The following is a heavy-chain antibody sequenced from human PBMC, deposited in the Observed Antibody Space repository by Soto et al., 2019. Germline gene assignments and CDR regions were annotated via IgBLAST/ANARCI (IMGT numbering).Heavy chain of an antibody. CDR2: IYPGDSNT. Sequence: GEFLKISCKGSWYNFTNFWIAWVRQMPGKGVEWMEIIYPGDSNTKYRPSFQGQVTISADKSISTAYLQWSSLKASDTAMYFCARGMGARHLWYYGMDVWGQGTTVTVSS. V-gene: IGHV5-51*01. D-gene: IGHD1-26*01. CDR1: WYNFTNFW. J-gene: IGHJ6*02. CDR3: ARGMGARHLWYYGMDV.